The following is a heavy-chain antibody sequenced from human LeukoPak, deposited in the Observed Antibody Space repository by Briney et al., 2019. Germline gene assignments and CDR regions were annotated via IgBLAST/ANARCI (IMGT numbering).Heavy chain of an antibody. CDR3: ASWIVGATLGFDY. CDR1: GYNFISYG. Sequence: ASVKVSCKASGYNFISYGISWVRQAPGQGLEWMGWIRAYNGNTNYAQNLQGRVTMTTDTSTSTAHMELRSLRSDDTAVYYCASWIVGATLGFDYWGQGTLVTVSS. V-gene: IGHV1-18*01. J-gene: IGHJ4*02. D-gene: IGHD1-26*01. CDR2: IRAYNGNT.